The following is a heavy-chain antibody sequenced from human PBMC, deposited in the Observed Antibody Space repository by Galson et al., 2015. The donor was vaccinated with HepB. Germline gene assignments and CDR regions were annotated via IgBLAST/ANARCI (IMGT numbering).Heavy chain of an antibody. V-gene: IGHV3-11*06. CDR3: ARVADSDYGDHAHFDS. J-gene: IGHJ4*02. D-gene: IGHD4-17*01. CDR1: GVTFSDSY. CDR2: ISSSTIYT. Sequence: SLRLSCAASGVTFSDSYMSWIRQASGKGLEWLSHISSSTIYTHYADSVKGRFTISRDNVKKSMYLQMNSLRAEDTAGYYCARVADSDYGDHAHFDSWGLGTLVTVSS.